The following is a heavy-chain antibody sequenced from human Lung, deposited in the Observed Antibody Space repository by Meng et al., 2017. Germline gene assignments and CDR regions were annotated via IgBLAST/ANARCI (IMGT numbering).Heavy chain of an antibody. J-gene: IGHJ4*02. D-gene: IGHD4-11*01. CDR3: ARGPTTMAHDFDY. Sequence: QWQLRQWGAGLLKPSETLSLTCVVSGGSFIDYYWSWIRQPPGKGLEWIGEINHSGSTNYNPSLESRATISVDTSQNNLSLKLSSVAAADSAVYYCARGPTTMAHDFDYWGQGTLVTVSS. CDR1: GGSFIDYY. CDR2: INHSGST. V-gene: IGHV4-34*01.